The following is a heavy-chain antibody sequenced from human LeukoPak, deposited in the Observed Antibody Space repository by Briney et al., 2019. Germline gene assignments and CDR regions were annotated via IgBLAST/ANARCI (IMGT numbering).Heavy chain of an antibody. CDR3: ANSGFDGSGSYYMNDAFDI. CDR1: GFTFSSYA. J-gene: IGHJ3*02. CDR2: ISGSGGST. Sequence: GGSLRLSCAASGFTFSSYAMSWVRQAPGKGLEWVSAISGSGGSTYYADSVKGRFTISRDNSKNTLYLQMNSLRAEDTAVYYCANSGFDGSGSYYMNDAFDIWGQGTMVTVSS. V-gene: IGHV3-23*01. D-gene: IGHD3-10*01.